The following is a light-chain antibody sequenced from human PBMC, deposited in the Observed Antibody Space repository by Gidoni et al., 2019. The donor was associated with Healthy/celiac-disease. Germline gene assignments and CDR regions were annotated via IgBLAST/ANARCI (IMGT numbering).Light chain of an antibody. V-gene: IGKV1-9*01. Sequence: IQLTQSPSSLSASVGDRVTITCRASQGISSYLAWYQQKPGNAPKLLIYAASTLQSGVPSRFSGSGSGTDFTLTISSLQPEDFATYYCQQLNSYPSLTFGGGTKVEIK. CDR1: QGISSY. CDR2: AAS. J-gene: IGKJ4*01. CDR3: QQLNSYPSLT.